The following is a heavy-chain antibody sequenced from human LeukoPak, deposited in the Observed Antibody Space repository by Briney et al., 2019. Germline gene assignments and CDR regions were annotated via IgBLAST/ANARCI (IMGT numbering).Heavy chain of an antibody. J-gene: IGHJ4*02. V-gene: IGHV1-3*01. CDR3: AGAYCTDGVCSTPFDY. CDR2: INAGSGDT. CDR1: GYTSTSYT. D-gene: IGHD2-8*01. Sequence: GASVTVSCTASGYTSTSYTMHWVRQAPGQRLEWMGWINAGSGDTKYSHNLQGRVTITRDTSASTAYMELSSLRSEDTAVYYCAGAYCTDGVCSTPFDYWGQGTLVTVSS.